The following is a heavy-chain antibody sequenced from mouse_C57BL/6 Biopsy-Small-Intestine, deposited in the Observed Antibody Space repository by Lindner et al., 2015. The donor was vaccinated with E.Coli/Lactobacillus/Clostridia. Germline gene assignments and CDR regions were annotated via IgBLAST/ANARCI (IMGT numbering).Heavy chain of an antibody. J-gene: IGHJ1*03. CDR3: ARGRPYYYDSSYVYLDV. Sequence: VQLQESGAELMKPGASVKLSCKATGYTFTDYRIEWVKQRPGHGLEWIGEILPGSGTSNNNEKFKGKATFTADTSSNTAYMQLSSLTTEDSAIYYCARGRPYYYDSSYVYLDVWGTGTTVTVSS. V-gene: IGHV1-9*01. CDR2: ILPGSGTS. CDR1: GYTFTDYR. D-gene: IGHD1-1*01.